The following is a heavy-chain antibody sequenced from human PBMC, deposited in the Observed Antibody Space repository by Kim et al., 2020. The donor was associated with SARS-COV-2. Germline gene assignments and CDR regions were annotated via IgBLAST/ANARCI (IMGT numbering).Heavy chain of an antibody. D-gene: IGHD5-12*01. CDR1: GGSMNNFY. V-gene: IGHV4-59*08. J-gene: IGHJ4*02. Sequence: SETLSLTCSVSGGSMNNFYWTWIRQPPQKGLEWIGYVYYSGTTNYNSSLMGRVTISVGKYTNQFFLLQTSVTAADTAAYYCARRHTGGYSGYHFDYWGQG. CDR2: VYYSGTT. CDR3: ARRHTGGYSGYHFDY.